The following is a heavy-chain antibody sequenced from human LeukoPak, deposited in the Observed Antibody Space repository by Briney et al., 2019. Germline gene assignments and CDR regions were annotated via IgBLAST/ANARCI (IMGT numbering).Heavy chain of an antibody. D-gene: IGHD6-13*01. V-gene: IGHV3-9*01. CDR3: AKVAAAGIYYYYYMDV. J-gene: IGHJ6*03. CDR2: ISWNSGSI. Sequence: GGSLRPSFAASGFTFDDFAMHWVRQAPGKGLEWVSGISWNSGSIGYADSVKGRFTISRDNAKNSLYLQMNSLRAEDTALYYCAKVAAAGIYYYYYMDVWGKGTTVTVSS. CDR1: GFTFDDFA.